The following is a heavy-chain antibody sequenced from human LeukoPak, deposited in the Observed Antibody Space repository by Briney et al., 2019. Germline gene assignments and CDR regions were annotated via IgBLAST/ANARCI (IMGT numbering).Heavy chain of an antibody. V-gene: IGHV3-21*04. CDR1: GFTFSTYS. CDR2: IRHDSSDI. J-gene: IGHJ4*02. D-gene: IGHD3-22*01. CDR3: AKAPSGYYDSSGYYYGQFFYFDY. Sequence: PGGSLRLSCAASGFTFSTYSMNWVRQAPGKGLEWISFIRHDSSDIYYADSVKGRFTISRDNSKNTLYLQMNSLRAEDTAVYYCAKAPSGYYDSSGYYYGQFFYFDYWGQGTLVTVSS.